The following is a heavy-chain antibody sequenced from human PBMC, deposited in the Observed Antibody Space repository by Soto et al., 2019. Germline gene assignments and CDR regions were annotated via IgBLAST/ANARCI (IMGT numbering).Heavy chain of an antibody. D-gene: IGHD2-2*01. CDR2: INHRASS. V-gene: IGHV4-34*01. CDR3: ARRAPSMRHSDGSPKGEFDF. CDR1: DGSFSGYF. Sequence: SETLSLTCAVNDGSFSGYFWSWIRQPPGKRPEWIGEINHRASSNYNPSLETRITISVDTSKNQFSLILSSVTAADTAVYYCARRAPSMRHSDGSPKGEFDFWGPGTLVTVSS. J-gene: IGHJ4*02.